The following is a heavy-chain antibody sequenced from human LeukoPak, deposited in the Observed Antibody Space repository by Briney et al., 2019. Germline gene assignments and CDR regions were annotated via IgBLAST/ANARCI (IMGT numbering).Heavy chain of an antibody. J-gene: IGHJ4*02. D-gene: IGHD3-22*01. V-gene: IGHV1-2*02. Sequence: GASVKVSCKASGGTFSSYAISWVRQAPGQGLEWMGWINPNSGGTNYAQKFQGRVTMTRDTSISTAYMELSRLRSDDTAVYYCARDCRGYSSRYYFDYWGQGTLVTVSS. CDR2: INPNSGGT. CDR3: ARDCRGYSSRYYFDY. CDR1: GGTFSSYA.